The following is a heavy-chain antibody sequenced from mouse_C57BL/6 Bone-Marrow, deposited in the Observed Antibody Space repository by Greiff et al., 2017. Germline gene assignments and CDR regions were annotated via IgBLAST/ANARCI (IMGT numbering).Heavy chain of an antibody. J-gene: IGHJ4*01. CDR2: IDPETGGP. D-gene: IGHD2-4*01. CDR3: TRDDYFYYYAMDY. V-gene: IGHV1-15*01. CDR1: GYTFTDYE. Sequence: QVQLKESGAELVRPGASVTLSCKASGYTFTDYEMHWVKQTPVHGLEWIGAIDPETGGPAYNQKFKGKAILTADKSSSTAYMELRSLTSEDSAVYYCTRDDYFYYYAMDYWGQGTSVTVSS.